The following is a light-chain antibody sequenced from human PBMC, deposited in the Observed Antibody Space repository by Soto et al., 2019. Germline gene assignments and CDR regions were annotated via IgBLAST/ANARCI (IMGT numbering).Light chain of an antibody. CDR1: QSVSTY. Sequence: ERVMTQAPATLSVSPGEKATLSCRASQSVSTYLAWYQQKPGQAPRLLIYGASTRATGIPARFSGSGSGTEFTLTISSLQSEDFAVYYCQQYNNWPPRTFGQGTKVDIK. CDR2: GAS. CDR3: QQYNNWPPRT. V-gene: IGKV3-15*01. J-gene: IGKJ1*01.